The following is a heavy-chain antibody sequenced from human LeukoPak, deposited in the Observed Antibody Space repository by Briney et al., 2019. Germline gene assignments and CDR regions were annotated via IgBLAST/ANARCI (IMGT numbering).Heavy chain of an antibody. CDR1: GFTFSSYS. CDR2: ISSSSSTI. V-gene: IGHV3-48*01. CDR3: AGGYRSGWIYYDYYGMDV. D-gene: IGHD6-19*01. J-gene: IGHJ6*02. Sequence: GGSLRLSCAASGFTFSSYSMNWVRQAPGKGLEWVSYISSSSSTIYYADSVKGRFTISRDNAKNSLYLQMNSLRAEDTAVYYCAGGYRSGWIYYDYYGMDVWGQGTTVTVSS.